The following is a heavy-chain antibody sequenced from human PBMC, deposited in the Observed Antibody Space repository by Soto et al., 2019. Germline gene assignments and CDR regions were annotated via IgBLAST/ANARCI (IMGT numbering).Heavy chain of an antibody. V-gene: IGHV3-23*01. J-gene: IGHJ5*02. D-gene: IGHD1-26*01. CDR1: GFTFTNYA. CDR3: AREVGAPSGWLDP. Sequence: EVQLSESGGDLRQPGGSLRLSCAASGFTFTNYAMTWVRQTPGKGLEWVSGISASGGLKYYADSVQGRFTVSRDNSKNILYLQMDNLRVEDTALYYCAREVGAPSGWLDPWGQGTQVTVSS. CDR2: ISASGGLK.